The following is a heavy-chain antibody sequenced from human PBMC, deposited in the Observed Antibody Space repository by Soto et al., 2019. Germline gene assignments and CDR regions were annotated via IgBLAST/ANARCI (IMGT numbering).Heavy chain of an antibody. CDR1: GGSVSTHY. J-gene: IGHJ3*02. D-gene: IGHD3-22*01. Sequence: QVQLQESGPRLVKPSETLSLTCTVSGGSVSTHYWSWIRQPAGKGLEWIGRIYSTGSTNYNPSLRSRVTTSVGTSRNPFSLTLTSVTAADTAVYYCARDGSGYDTSGYYLYDAFDIWGQGTMVTVSS. CDR3: ARDGSGYDTSGYYLYDAFDI. V-gene: IGHV4-4*07. CDR2: IYSTGST.